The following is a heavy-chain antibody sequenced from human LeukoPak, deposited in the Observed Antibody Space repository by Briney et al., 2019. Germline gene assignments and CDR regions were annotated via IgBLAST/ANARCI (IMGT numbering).Heavy chain of an antibody. CDR3: ARDYGIAVAGTVTYYYYGMDV. CDR1: GYTFTNYD. Sequence: ASVKVSCKASGYTFTNYDINWVRQATGQGLEWMGWMDPNSGNTGYAQKFQGRITMTRNTSISTAYMELSSLRSEDTAVYYCARDYGIAVAGTVTYYYYGMDVWGQGTTVTVSS. D-gene: IGHD6-19*01. CDR2: MDPNSGNT. J-gene: IGHJ6*02. V-gene: IGHV1-8*01.